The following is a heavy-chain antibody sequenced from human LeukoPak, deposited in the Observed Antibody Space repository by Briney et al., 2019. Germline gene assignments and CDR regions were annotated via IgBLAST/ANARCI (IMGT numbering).Heavy chain of an antibody. CDR3: ARQYSSGWYLTGFDP. J-gene: IGHJ5*02. CDR1: GGSISSSSYY. CDR2: SNHSGST. D-gene: IGHD6-19*01. Sequence: PSETLSLTCTVSGGSISSSSYYWGWIRQPPGKGLEWIGESNHSGSTNYNPSLKSRVTITVDTSKTQYSLKLSSVTAADTAVYYCARQYSSGWYLTGFDPWGQGTLVTVSS. V-gene: IGHV4-39*01.